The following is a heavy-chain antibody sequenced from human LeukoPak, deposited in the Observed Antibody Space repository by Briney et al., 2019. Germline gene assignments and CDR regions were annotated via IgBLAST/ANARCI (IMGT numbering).Heavy chain of an antibody. CDR1: GFTFSAYS. V-gene: IGHV3-48*02. J-gene: IGHJ4*02. Sequence: GGSLRLSCAASGFTFSAYSMNWVRHAPGKGLECVSYISSGSSTTFYADSVKGRFTISRDNAKNSLYLQINSLRDDDTAGYYCARRGAAAGPDFDYWGQGTPVTVSS. CDR3: ARRGAAAGPDFDY. CDR2: ISSGSSTT. D-gene: IGHD6-13*01.